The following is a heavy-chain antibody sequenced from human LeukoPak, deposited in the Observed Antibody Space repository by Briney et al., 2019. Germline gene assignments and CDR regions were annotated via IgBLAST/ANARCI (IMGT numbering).Heavy chain of an antibody. Sequence: SETLSLTCTVSGGSISSNSYYWGWIRQPPGKGLKWIGSIYYSGSTYYNPSLKSRVTISVDTSKNQFSLKLSSVTAADTAVHYCARARRDGYNYGFYNFDYWGQGTLVTVSS. CDR3: ARARRDGYNYGFYNFDY. J-gene: IGHJ4*02. CDR2: IYYSGST. V-gene: IGHV4-39*07. CDR1: GGSISSNSYY. D-gene: IGHD5-24*01.